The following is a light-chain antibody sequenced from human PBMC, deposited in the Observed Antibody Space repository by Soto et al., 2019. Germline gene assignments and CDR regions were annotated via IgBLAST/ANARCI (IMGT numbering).Light chain of an antibody. J-gene: IGKJ1*01. CDR3: QQYNSFWT. CDR1: QSISSW. Sequence: DIQMSQSPSTLPAFVGVGVTIPCRASQSISSWLAWYQQKPGKATKLLIYDASNLESGVPTRFSGSGSGTEFTLTISSLQPDDFATYYCQQYNSFWTFGQGTKVDIK. CDR2: DAS. V-gene: IGKV1-5*01.